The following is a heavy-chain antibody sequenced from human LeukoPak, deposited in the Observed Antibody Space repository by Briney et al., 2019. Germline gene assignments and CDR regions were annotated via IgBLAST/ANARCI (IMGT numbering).Heavy chain of an antibody. D-gene: IGHD5-18*01. CDR1: GFTFRDYY. J-gene: IGHJ4*02. CDR3: ARSAGIQLIDY. V-gene: IGHV3-11*01. Sequence: GGSLRLSCAASGFTFRDYYMSWIRKAPGKGLEWVSYISNRGTTIYYADSVKGRFTISRDNAKNSLYLQMNSLRAEDTAVYYCARSAGIQLIDYWGQGTLVTVSS. CDR2: ISNRGTTI.